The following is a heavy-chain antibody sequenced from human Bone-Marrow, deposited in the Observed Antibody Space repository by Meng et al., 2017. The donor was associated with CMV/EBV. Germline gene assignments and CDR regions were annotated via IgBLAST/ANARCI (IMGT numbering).Heavy chain of an antibody. Sequence: KVSCKASGYTFTGYYIHWVRQAPGQGLEWMGIIYPGDSDTRYSPSFQGQVTISADKSISTAYLQWSSLKASDTAMYYCASNGAGSSWYYGMDVWGQGTTVTVSS. D-gene: IGHD6-13*01. J-gene: IGHJ6*02. CDR2: IYPGDSDT. V-gene: IGHV5-51*01. CDR3: ASNGAGSSWYYGMDV. CDR1: GYTFTGYY.